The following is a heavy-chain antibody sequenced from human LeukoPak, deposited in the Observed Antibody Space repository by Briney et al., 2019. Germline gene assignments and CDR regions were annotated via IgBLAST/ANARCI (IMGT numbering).Heavy chain of an antibody. CDR2: IKQDGSEK. Sequence: PGGSLRLSCAASGLTVSSNCMSWVRQAPGKGLEWVANIKQDGSEKYYVDSVKGRFTISGDNAKNTLYLQMNSLRAEDTAVYYCARVGDYGSGFDFWGQGTLVTVSS. J-gene: IGHJ4*02. V-gene: IGHV3-7*01. CDR3: ARVGDYGSGFDF. CDR1: GLTVSSNC. D-gene: IGHD3-10*01.